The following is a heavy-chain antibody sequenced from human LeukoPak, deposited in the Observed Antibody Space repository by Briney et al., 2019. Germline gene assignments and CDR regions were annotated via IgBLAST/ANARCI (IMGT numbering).Heavy chain of an antibody. CDR2: INHSGST. D-gene: IGHD3-22*01. J-gene: IGHJ5*02. CDR3: ARDDVTYYYDSSGFGNWFDP. V-gene: IGHV4-34*01. CDR1: GGSFSGYY. Sequence: SETLSLTCAVYGGSFSGYYWSWIRQPPGKGLEWIGEINHSGSTNYNPSLKSRVTIPVDTSKNQFSLKLSSVTAADTAVYYCARDDVTYYYDSSGFGNWFDPWGQGTLVTVSS.